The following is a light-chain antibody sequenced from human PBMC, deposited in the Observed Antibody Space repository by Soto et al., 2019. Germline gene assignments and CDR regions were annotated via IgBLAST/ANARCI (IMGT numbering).Light chain of an antibody. CDR3: SSYTSSSTYNYV. CDR2: EVS. Sequence: QSALTQPASVSGSPGQSITISCTGTRSDVGGYNYVSWYQQHPGKAPKLMIYEVSNRPSGVSNRFSGSKSGNTASLTISGLQAEDEADYYCSSYTSSSTYNYVFGTGTKVTVL. J-gene: IGLJ1*01. CDR1: RSDVGGYNY. V-gene: IGLV2-14*01.